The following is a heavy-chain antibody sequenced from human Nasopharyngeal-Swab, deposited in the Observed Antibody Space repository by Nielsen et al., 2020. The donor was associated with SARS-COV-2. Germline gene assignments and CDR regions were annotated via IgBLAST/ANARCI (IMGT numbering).Heavy chain of an antibody. Sequence: SETLSLTCTVSGGSISSGGYYWSWIRQHPGKGLEWIGYIYYSGSNYYNPSLKSRVTITVDTSKNQFSLKLSSVTAADPAVYYCARARRGFVVVSAFDYWGQGTLVTVSS. V-gene: IGHV4-31*03. CDR1: GGSISSGGYY. J-gene: IGHJ4*02. D-gene: IGHD2-21*02. CDR2: IYYSGSN. CDR3: ARARRGFVVVSAFDY.